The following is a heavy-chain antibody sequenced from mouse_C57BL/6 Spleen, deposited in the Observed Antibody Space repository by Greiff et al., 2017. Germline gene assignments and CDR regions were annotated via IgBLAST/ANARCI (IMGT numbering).Heavy chain of an antibody. J-gene: IGHJ4*01. CDR1: GYTFTNYW. CDR2: IYPGGGYT. V-gene: IGHV1-63*01. Sequence: VQLKQSGAELVRPGTSVKMSCKASGYTFTNYWIGWAKQRPGHGLEWIGDIYPGGGYTNYNEKFKGKATLTADKSSSTAYMQFSSLTSEDSAIYYCARAGGLRRDYYAMDYWGQGTSVTVSS. CDR3: ARAGGLRRDYYAMDY. D-gene: IGHD2-4*01.